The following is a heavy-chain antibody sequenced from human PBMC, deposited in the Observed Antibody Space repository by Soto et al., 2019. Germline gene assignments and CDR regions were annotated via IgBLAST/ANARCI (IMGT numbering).Heavy chain of an antibody. CDR3: ASSFITTVGTTG. D-gene: IGHD1-1*01. CDR2: ISSSSSTT. CDR1: GFTFSNYG. Sequence: GGSLRLSCVASGFTFSNYGMNWVRQAPGKGLEWVSHISSSSSTTYYAESVKGRFTISRDNAKNSLYLQMNSLRGEDTAVYYCASSFITTVGTTGWGQGTLVTVS. V-gene: IGHV3-48*01. J-gene: IGHJ4*02.